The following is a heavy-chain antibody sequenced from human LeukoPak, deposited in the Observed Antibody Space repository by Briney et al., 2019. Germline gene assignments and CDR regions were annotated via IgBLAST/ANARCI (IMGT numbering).Heavy chain of an antibody. CDR1: GGTFSSYA. CDR3: AREAMVVTPPFDY. Sequence: GASVKVSCKASGGTFSSYAISWVRQAPGQGLEWMGGIIPIFGTANYAQKFQGRVTITTDESTSTAYMELSSLRSEDTAVYYCAREAMVVTPPFDYWGQGTLVTVSS. J-gene: IGHJ4*02. V-gene: IGHV1-69*05. D-gene: IGHD2-21*02. CDR2: IIPIFGTA.